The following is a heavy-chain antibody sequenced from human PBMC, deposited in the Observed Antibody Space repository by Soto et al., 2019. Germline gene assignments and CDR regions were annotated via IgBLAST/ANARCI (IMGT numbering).Heavy chain of an antibody. CDR1: GYTFTSYG. J-gene: IGHJ6*02. Sequence: GASVKVSCKASGYTFTSYGISWVRQAPGQGLEWMGWISAYNGNTNYAQKLQGRVTMTTDTSTSTAYMELRSLRSDDTAVYYCARDQGPLPPHWAGMDVWGQGTTVTVSS. CDR3: ARDQGPLPPHWAGMDV. CDR2: ISAYNGNT. D-gene: IGHD7-27*01. V-gene: IGHV1-18*01.